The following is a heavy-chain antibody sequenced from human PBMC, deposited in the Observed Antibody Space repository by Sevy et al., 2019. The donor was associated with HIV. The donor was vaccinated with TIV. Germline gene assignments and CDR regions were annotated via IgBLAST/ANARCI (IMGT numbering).Heavy chain of an antibody. CDR2: IYYSGST. CDR1: GGSISSYY. CDR3: AGTYVVVRGFLTYYYGMDV. J-gene: IGHJ6*02. D-gene: IGHD3-10*01. V-gene: IGHV4-59*01. Sequence: SETLSLTCTVSGGSISSYYWSWIRQPPGKGLEWIGYIYYSGSTNYNPSLKSRVTISVDTSKNQFSLKLSSVTAADTAVYYCAGTYVVVRGFLTYYYGMDVWGQGTTVTVSS.